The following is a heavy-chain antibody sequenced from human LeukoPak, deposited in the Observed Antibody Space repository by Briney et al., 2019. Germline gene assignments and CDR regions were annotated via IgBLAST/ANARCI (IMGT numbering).Heavy chain of an antibody. CDR1: GFTFDDYA. Sequence: SLRLSCAASGFTFDDYAMHWVRQAPGKGLEWVSGISWNSGSIGYADSVKGRFTISRDNAKNSLYLQMNSLGAEDTAVYYCARDLADWGQGTLVTVSS. V-gene: IGHV3-9*01. J-gene: IGHJ4*02. CDR3: ARDLAD. CDR2: ISWNSGSI. D-gene: IGHD3-3*02.